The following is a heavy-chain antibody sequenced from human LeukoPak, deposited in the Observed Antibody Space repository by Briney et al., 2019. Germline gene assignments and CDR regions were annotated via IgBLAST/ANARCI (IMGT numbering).Heavy chain of an antibody. Sequence: GGSLRLSCAASGFTFSNAWMSWVRQAPGKGLEWVGRIKSKTDGGTTDYAAPVKGRFTISRDDSKNTLYLQTNSLKTEDTAVYYCTTGEYSYGAYYFDYWGQGTLVTVSS. CDR2: IKSKTDGGTT. D-gene: IGHD5-18*01. CDR3: TTGEYSYGAYYFDY. J-gene: IGHJ4*02. V-gene: IGHV3-15*01. CDR1: GFTFSNAW.